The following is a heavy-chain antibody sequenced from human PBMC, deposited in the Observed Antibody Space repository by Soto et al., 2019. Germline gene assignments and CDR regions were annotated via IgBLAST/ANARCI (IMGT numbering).Heavy chain of an antibody. J-gene: IGHJ4*02. Sequence: GGSLRLSCAASGFTFSDHYMDWVRQAPGKGLEWVGRTRNKANSYTTEYAASVKGRFTISRDDSKNSLYLQMNSLKTEDTAVYYCARCPAYGDFSDYWGQGTLVTVSS. CDR1: GFTFSDHY. CDR2: TRNKANSYTT. CDR3: ARCPAYGDFSDY. D-gene: IGHD4-17*01. V-gene: IGHV3-72*01.